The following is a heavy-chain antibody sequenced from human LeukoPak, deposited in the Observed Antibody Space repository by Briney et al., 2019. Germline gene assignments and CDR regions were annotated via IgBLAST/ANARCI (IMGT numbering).Heavy chain of an antibody. J-gene: IGHJ5*02. CDR3: AKEGYSNGPDP. CDR1: GYTLTDHY. V-gene: IGHV1-2*02. Sequence: ASVKVSCKASGYTLTDHYMHWLRQTRGHDLEWMGWINPTNGFAVYGQAFQGRVTMTRDTSISTVYMELTNLRSDDTGVYYCAKEGYSNGPDPWGPGSLVTVSS. CDR2: INPTNGFA. D-gene: IGHD5-12*01.